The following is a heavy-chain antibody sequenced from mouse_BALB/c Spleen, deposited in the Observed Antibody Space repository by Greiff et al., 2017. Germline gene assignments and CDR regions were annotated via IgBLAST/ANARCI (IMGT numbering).Heavy chain of an antibody. J-gene: IGHJ4*01. D-gene: IGHD2-4*01. Sequence: VQLKESGPGLVQPSQSLSITCTVSGFSLTSYGVHWVRQSPGKGLEWLGVIWSGGSTDYNAAFISRLSISKDNSKSQVFFKMNSLQANDTAIYYCARKGYYDYDEDYAMDYWGQGTSVTVSS. V-gene: IGHV2-2*02. CDR3: ARKGYYDYDEDYAMDY. CDR1: GFSLTSYG. CDR2: IWSGGST.